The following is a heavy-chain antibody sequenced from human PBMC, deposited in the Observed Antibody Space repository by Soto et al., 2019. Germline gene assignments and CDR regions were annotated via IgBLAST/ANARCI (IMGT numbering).Heavy chain of an antibody. CDR2: IIPIFGTT. CDR3: ARDRTDSGYYANGLDP. D-gene: IGHD3-22*01. V-gene: IGHV1-69*06. Sequence: QVHLMQSGAEVKKPGSSVKVSCKASGGTFGSDAITWVRQAPGQGLEWVGRIIPIFGTTNYAQNLQGRVTISADKSTLTSYMELHSLTSADTALYYCARDRTDSGYYANGLDPWGQGTQVTVSS. J-gene: IGHJ5*02. CDR1: GGTFGSDA.